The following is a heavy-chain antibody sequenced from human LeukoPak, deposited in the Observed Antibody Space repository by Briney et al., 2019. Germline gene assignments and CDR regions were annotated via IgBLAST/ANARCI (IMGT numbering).Heavy chain of an antibody. Sequence: PPETLSLTCTVSGGSISSNYWSWIRQPPGKGLEWIGYIYDSGTTDYNPSLKSRATISEDMSKNQFSLKVRSVTAADTAVYYCARSTGGWSYFDHWGQGILVTVSS. CDR1: GGSISSNY. D-gene: IGHD6-19*01. CDR2: IYDSGTT. J-gene: IGHJ4*02. V-gene: IGHV4-59*01. CDR3: ARSTGGWSYFDH.